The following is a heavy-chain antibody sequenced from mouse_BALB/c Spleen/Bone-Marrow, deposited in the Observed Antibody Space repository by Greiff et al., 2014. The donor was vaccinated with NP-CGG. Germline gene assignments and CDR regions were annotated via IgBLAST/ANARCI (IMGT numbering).Heavy chain of an antibody. Sequence: LQQSGGGLVKSGGSLKLSCAASGFTFSNYGMSWVRQTPEKRLEWVATISGDGSYTFYSDSVKGRFTISRDNAKNNLYLQLSSLRSEDTALYYCARHAYYDQTEVSFVYWGQGTLVTVSA. J-gene: IGHJ3*01. D-gene: IGHD2-4*01. CDR1: GFTFSNYG. V-gene: IGHV5-9-2*01. CDR3: ARHAYYDQTEVSFVY. CDR2: ISGDGSYT.